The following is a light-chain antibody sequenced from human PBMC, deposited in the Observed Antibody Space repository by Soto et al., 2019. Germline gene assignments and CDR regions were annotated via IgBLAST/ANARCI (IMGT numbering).Light chain of an antibody. V-gene: IGKV3-15*01. J-gene: IGKJ2*01. Sequence: EIVMTQSPATLSVSLGERATLSCRASQSVSRNLAWYKQKPGQPPSLLIYGASARATGIPARFSGSGSGTEFTLTISSLQSEEFAVYYCQHYNNWPFTFGQGTKLEIK. CDR1: QSVSRN. CDR2: GAS. CDR3: QHYNNWPFT.